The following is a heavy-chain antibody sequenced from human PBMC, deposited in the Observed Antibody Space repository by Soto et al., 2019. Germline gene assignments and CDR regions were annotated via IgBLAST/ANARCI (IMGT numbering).Heavy chain of an antibody. D-gene: IGHD6-13*01. J-gene: IGHJ4*02. Sequence: PGGSLRLSCAASGFTFSGYGMHWVRQAPGKGLEWVAVIWYDGSNKYYADSVKGRFTISRDNSKNTLYLQMNSLRAEDTAVYYCARDDAAHSSSLFDYWGQGTLVTVPQ. CDR2: IWYDGSNK. V-gene: IGHV3-33*01. CDR1: GFTFSGYG. CDR3: ARDDAAHSSSLFDY.